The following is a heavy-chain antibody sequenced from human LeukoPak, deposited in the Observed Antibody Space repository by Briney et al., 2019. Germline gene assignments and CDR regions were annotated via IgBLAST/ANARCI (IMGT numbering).Heavy chain of an antibody. V-gene: IGHV3-23*01. CDR2: ISGSGGST. J-gene: IGHJ6*03. CDR3: AKGTTYYCYYYMDV. CDR1: GFTFSDYY. Sequence: AGGSLRLSCAASGFTFSDYYMSWIRQAPGKGLEWVSAISGSGGSTYYADSVKGRFTISRDNSKNMLYVQMNSLRAEDTAVYYCAKGTTYYCYYYMDVWGKGTTVTVSS. D-gene: IGHD4-11*01.